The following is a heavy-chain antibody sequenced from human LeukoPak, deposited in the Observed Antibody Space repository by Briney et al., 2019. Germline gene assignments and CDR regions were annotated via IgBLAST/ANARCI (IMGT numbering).Heavy chain of an antibody. D-gene: IGHD1-26*01. V-gene: IGHV4-39*05. CDR3: AAPSGEGATGY. Sequence: PSETPSLTRTVSGGSISSSSYYLGWIRPPPRKGLEWIGSIYYSGSTYYNPSLKSRVTISVDTSKNQFSLKLSSVTAADTAVYYCAAPSGEGATGYWGQGTLVTVSS. CDR2: IYYSGST. J-gene: IGHJ4*02. CDR1: GGSISSSSYY.